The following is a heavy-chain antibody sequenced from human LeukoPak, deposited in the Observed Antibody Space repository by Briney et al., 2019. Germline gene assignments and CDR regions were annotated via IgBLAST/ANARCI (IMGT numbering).Heavy chain of an antibody. Sequence: GESLKISCTGSGYSFSTNWIGWVRQMPGKGLEWMGIIYPGDSDTRYRPSFQGQVTISADKSISTAYLQWSSLKASDTAMYYCVRVLWTWALNYYYGMDVWGQGTTVTVSS. V-gene: IGHV5-51*01. CDR3: VRVLWTWALNYYYGMDV. D-gene: IGHD2-8*02. J-gene: IGHJ6*02. CDR1: GYSFSTNW. CDR2: IYPGDSDT.